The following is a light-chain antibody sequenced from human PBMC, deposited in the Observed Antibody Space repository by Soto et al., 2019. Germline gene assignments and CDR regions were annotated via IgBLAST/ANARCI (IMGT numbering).Light chain of an antibody. V-gene: IGKV1-5*01. CDR1: QSISSW. J-gene: IGKJ3*01. Sequence: DIHITHSPSTLSASVGDRVTITCRASQSISSWLAWYQQKPGKAPKLLIYDASSLESGVPSRFSGSGSGTEFTLTISSLQPDDFATYYCQQYNSYLFTFGPGTKVDIK. CDR3: QQYNSYLFT. CDR2: DAS.